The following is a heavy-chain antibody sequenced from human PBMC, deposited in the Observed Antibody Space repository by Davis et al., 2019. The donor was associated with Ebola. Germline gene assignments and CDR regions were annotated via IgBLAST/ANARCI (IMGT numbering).Heavy chain of an antibody. CDR1: GFSFSNAW. CDR2: IKGKAEGGTT. J-gene: IGHJ4*02. D-gene: IGHD5-18*01. CDR3: TTGGYQVLQNRFDF. Sequence: GESLKISCVVSGFSFSNAWMSWVRQAPGKGLEYIGRIKGKAEGGTTECTAPVKGRFIISRDDSKNTLYLEANSLKIEDTAVYYCTTGGYQVLQNRFDFWGQGTLVTVSS. V-gene: IGHV3-15*01.